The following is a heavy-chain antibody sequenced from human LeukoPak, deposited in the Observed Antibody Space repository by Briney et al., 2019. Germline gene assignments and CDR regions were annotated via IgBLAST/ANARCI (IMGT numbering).Heavy chain of an antibody. Sequence: GGSLRLSCAASGFTVSSNYMSWVRQAPGKGLEWVSVIYSGGSTYYADSVKGRFTISRDNSKNTLYLQMNSLRAEDTAVYYCARDGAYYYDSSGYSREEDYWGQGTLVTVSS. CDR1: GFTVSSNY. V-gene: IGHV3-66*01. CDR2: IYSGGST. CDR3: ARDGAYYYDSSGYSREEDY. D-gene: IGHD3-22*01. J-gene: IGHJ4*02.